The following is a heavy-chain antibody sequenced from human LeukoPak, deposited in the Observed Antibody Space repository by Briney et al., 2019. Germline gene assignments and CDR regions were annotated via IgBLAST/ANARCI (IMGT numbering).Heavy chain of an antibody. CDR3: ARRAGSYYESSGYYYFDY. Sequence: GESLKISCKGSGYSFTSYWIGWVRQMPGKGLEWMGRIDPSDSYTNYSPAFQGQVTISADKSINTAYLQWSSLKASDTAMYYCARRAGSYYESSGYYYFDYWGQGTLVTVSS. V-gene: IGHV5-10-1*04. CDR1: GYSFTSYW. CDR2: IDPSDSYT. J-gene: IGHJ4*02. D-gene: IGHD3-22*01.